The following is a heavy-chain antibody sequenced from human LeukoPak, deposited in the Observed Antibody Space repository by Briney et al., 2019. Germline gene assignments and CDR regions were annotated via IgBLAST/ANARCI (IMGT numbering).Heavy chain of an antibody. J-gene: IGHJ5*02. D-gene: IGHD2-15*01. CDR1: GFAFRYYG. V-gene: IGHV3-30*18. CDR2: ISHDGSNI. Sequence: PGRSLRLSCTASGFAFRYYGMHWVRHAPGKGLEWVAVISHDGSNIHYGDSVKGRFTISRDNSKNTVYLQMNSLRAEDTAIYYCAKDPYRVVVATGNYLDPWGQGTLVTVSS. CDR3: AKDPYRVVVATGNYLDP.